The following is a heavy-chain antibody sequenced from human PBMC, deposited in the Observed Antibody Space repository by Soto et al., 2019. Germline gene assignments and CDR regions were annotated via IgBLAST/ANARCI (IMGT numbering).Heavy chain of an antibody. CDR1: GYTFTSYY. Sequence: ASVKVSCKASGYTFTSYYMHWVRQAPGQGLEWMGIINPSGGSTSYAQKFQGRVTMTRDTSTSTVYMELSSLRSEDTAVYYCARDGRLPWFGELLPYYCGMDVWGQGTTVTVSS. V-gene: IGHV1-46*01. D-gene: IGHD3-10*01. CDR3: ARDGRLPWFGELLPYYCGMDV. CDR2: INPSGGST. J-gene: IGHJ6*02.